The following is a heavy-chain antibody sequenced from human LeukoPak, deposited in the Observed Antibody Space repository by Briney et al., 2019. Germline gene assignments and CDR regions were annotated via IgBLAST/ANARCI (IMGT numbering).Heavy chain of an antibody. V-gene: IGHV3-15*01. J-gene: IGHJ4*02. Sequence: GRSLRLSCAASGFTFSNAWISWVRQAPGKGPEWVGRIKSKTDGGTTDYAAAVKGRFTISRDDSKNTLYLQMNSLKTEDTAVYYCTTAPGYGDYDDYWGQGTLVTVSS. CDR2: IKSKTDGGTT. CDR1: GFTFSNAW. D-gene: IGHD4-17*01. CDR3: TTAPGYGDYDDY.